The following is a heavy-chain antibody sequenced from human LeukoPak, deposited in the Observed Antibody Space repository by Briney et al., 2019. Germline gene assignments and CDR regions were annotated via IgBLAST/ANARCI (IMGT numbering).Heavy chain of an antibody. CDR1: GFTFDDYA. CDR2: ISWNSGSI. CDR3: AKDINSGYYDSSGIDY. D-gene: IGHD3-22*01. Sequence: GGSLRLSCAASGFTFDDYAMHWVRQAPGKGLEWVSGISWNSGSIGYAASVKGRFTISRDNAKNSLYLQMSSLRAEDTALYYCAKDINSGYYDSSGIDYWGQGTLVTVSS. J-gene: IGHJ4*02. V-gene: IGHV3-9*01.